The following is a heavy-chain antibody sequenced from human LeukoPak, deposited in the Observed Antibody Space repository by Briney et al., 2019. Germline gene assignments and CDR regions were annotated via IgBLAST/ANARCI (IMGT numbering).Heavy chain of an antibody. CDR3: AREDPSVNDAFDI. Sequence: PGRSLRLSCAASGFTFSSYGMHWVRQVPGKGLEWVAGIWYDESNKYSAYSVEGRFTISRDNSKNTLDLEMNSLRAEDTAVYYCAREDPSVNDAFDIWGQGTMVTVSS. D-gene: IGHD2/OR15-2a*01. CDR2: IWYDESNK. CDR1: GFTFSSYG. V-gene: IGHV3-33*01. J-gene: IGHJ3*02.